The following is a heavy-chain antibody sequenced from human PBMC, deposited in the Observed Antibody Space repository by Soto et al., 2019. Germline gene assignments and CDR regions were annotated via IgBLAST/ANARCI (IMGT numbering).Heavy chain of an antibody. V-gene: IGHV4-59*01. CDR2: IYYSGST. Sequence: SETLSLTCTVSGGSISSYYWSWIRQPPGKGLEWIGYIYYSGSTNYNPSLKSRVTISVDTSKNQFSLKLSSVTAADTAVYYCARDQVVVVPAARGGYYYYYYGMDVWGQGTTVTVSS. CDR1: GGSISSYY. D-gene: IGHD2-2*01. J-gene: IGHJ6*02. CDR3: ARDQVVVVPAARGGYYYYYYGMDV.